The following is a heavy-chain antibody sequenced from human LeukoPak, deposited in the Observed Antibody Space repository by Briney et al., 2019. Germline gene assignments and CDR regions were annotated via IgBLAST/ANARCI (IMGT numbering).Heavy chain of an antibody. CDR2: IWYDGSKK. Sequence: PGRSLRLSRAASGFVFDTYGMHWVRQAPGEALEWVAVIWYDGSKKYYADSVKGRFTISRDNSKNTLYLQMNSLRAEDTAVYYCARGYCSGIACDLDYWGQGTLVTVSS. CDR1: GFVFDTYG. J-gene: IGHJ4*02. V-gene: IGHV3-33*01. CDR3: ARGYCSGIACDLDY. D-gene: IGHD2-15*01.